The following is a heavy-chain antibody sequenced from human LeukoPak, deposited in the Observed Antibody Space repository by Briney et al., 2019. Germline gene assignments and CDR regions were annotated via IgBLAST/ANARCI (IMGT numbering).Heavy chain of an antibody. J-gene: IGHJ4*02. D-gene: IGHD6-13*01. CDR1: GGSFSGYY. V-gene: IGHV4-34*01. CDR2: INHSGST. Sequence: PSETLSLTCAVYGGSFSGYYWSWIRQPPGKGLEWIGEINHSGSTNYNPSLKSRVTISVDTSKNQFSLKLSSVTAADTVVYYCARIVAAAAREDYWGQGTLVTVSS. CDR3: ARIVAAAAREDY.